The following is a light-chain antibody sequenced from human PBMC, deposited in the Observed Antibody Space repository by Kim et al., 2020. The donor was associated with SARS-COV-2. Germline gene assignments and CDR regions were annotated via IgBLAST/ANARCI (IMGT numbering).Light chain of an antibody. J-gene: IGLJ3*02. CDR1: SGSVSTNYY. V-gene: IGLV8-61*01. CDR3: VLYITNGIWV. CDR2: STN. Sequence: QTVVTQEPSFSVSPGGTVTLTCGLSSGSVSTNYYPSWYQQTPGQAPRTLIYSTNTRSSGVPDRFSGSILGNKAALTITGAQADDESDYYCVLYITNGIWVFGGGTQLTVL.